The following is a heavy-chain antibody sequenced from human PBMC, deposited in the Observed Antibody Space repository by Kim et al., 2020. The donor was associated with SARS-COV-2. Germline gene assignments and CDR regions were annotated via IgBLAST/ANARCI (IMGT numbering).Heavy chain of an antibody. D-gene: IGHD3-10*01. V-gene: IGHV3-7*01. CDR1: GFIIRTYC. J-gene: IGHJ1*01. CDR3: MRDPGTY. Sequence: GGSLRLSCVASGFIIRTYCMPWVRQPPGKGLEWVGNIKGDGSESYYADSVTGRYTISRANAKTSLYLQLHSLRAEDTAASYCMRDPGTYWREGTLVIVSS. CDR2: IKGDGSES.